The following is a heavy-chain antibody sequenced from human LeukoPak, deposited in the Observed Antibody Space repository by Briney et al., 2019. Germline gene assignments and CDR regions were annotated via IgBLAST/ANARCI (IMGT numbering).Heavy chain of an antibody. Sequence: SETLSLTCTVSGGSISSYYWSWIRHPPGKGLEWIGYINYSGSTSYNTSLKSRVTISGNTSKYQSYFTLKSAAGAGTAVYYCASRQYYGSGPDYWGEGTVVTVSS. J-gene: IGHJ4*02. CDR2: INYSGST. CDR1: GGSISSYY. D-gene: IGHD3-10*01. V-gene: IGHV4-59*12. CDR3: ASRQYYGSGPDY.